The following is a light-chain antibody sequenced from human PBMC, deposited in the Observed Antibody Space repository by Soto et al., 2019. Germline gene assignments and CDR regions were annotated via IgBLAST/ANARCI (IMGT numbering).Light chain of an antibody. Sequence: QSVLTQPPSVSGAPGQRVTISCTGSSSNIGAGYDVHWYQPLPGTAPKLLIYGNSNRPSGVPDRFSGSKSGTSASLAITGLQAEDEADYYCPSYDSSLSGDVFGTGTKLTVL. CDR2: GNS. CDR3: PSYDSSLSGDV. J-gene: IGLJ1*01. V-gene: IGLV1-40*01. CDR1: SSNIGAGYD.